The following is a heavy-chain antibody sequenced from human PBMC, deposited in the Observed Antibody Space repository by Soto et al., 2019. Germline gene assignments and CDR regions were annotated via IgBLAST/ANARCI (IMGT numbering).Heavy chain of an antibody. CDR1: GFTFSNNA. CDR3: AKARQAQSHYYYGMDV. CDR2: ISGTGYGT. J-gene: IGHJ6*02. D-gene: IGHD6-19*01. Sequence: PGGSLSLSCAASGFTFSNNAMNWVRQAPGKGLEWVSGISGTGYGTYYADSVKGRFTISRDSSNNTLYLQMNSLRGGDTAIYYCAKARQAQSHYYYGMDVWGQGTPVTVSS. V-gene: IGHV3-23*01.